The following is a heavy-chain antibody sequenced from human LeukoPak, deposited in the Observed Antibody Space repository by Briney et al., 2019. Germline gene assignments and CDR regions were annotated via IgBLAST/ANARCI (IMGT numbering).Heavy chain of an antibody. V-gene: IGHV5-51*01. D-gene: IGHD6-13*01. Sequence: GESLKISCKGSGYTFTNYWIGWGRQMPGKGLEWMGIIYPDDSETAFSPSFQGQVTISADKSINTAFLQWSSLKASDTAMYYCARSQDSSSDAFDAWGQGTMVTVSS. J-gene: IGHJ3*01. CDR1: GYTFTNYW. CDR2: IYPDDSET. CDR3: ARSQDSSSDAFDA.